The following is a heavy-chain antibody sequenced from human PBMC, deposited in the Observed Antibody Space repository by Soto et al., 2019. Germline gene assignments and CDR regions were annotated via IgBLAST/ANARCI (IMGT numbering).Heavy chain of an antibody. Sequence: QVQLQESGPGLVKPSQTLSLTCTVSGGSISSGGYYWSWIRQHPGKGLEWIGYIYYSGGTYYHPSLTSRVTISVDTSKNQFSLKLSSLTAADTAVYYCVRGETGTLFVYWVQGSLLTVSS. V-gene: IGHV4-31*03. CDR3: VRGETGTLFVY. CDR2: IYYSGGT. CDR1: GGSISSGGYY. J-gene: IGHJ4*01. D-gene: IGHD1-1*01.